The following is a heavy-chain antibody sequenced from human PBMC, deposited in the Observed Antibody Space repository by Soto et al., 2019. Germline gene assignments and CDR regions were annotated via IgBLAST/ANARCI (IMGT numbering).Heavy chain of an antibody. V-gene: IGHV3-9*01. J-gene: IGHJ5*02. D-gene: IGHD3-10*01. Sequence: PGGSLRLSCAASGFTFDDYAMHWVRQAPGKGLEWVSGISWNSGSIGYADSVKGRFTISRDNAKNSLYLQMNSLRAEDTALYYYAKDSRPGITMVRGVIIPSLGWFDPWGQGTLVTVSS. CDR2: ISWNSGSI. CDR1: GFTFDDYA. CDR3: AKDSRPGITMVRGVIIPSLGWFDP.